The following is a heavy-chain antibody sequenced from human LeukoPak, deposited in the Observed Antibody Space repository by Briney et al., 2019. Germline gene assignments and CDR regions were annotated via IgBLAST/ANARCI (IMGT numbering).Heavy chain of an antibody. D-gene: IGHD5-12*01. CDR2: IYRGGST. CDR3: ARDRSNSGYDLRWLAFDI. V-gene: IGHV3-53*01. CDR1: GFTVSSNH. Sequence: GGSLRLSCAASGFTVSSNHMSWVRQAPGKGVEWVTVIYRGGSTYYADSVKGRLTISRDNSKNTLYLQMNSLRAEDTAVYYCARDRSNSGYDLRWLAFDIWGEGTMVTVSS. J-gene: IGHJ3*02.